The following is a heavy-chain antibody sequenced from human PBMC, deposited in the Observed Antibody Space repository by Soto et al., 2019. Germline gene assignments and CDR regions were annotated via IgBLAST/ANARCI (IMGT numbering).Heavy chain of an antibody. Sequence: SVKVSCKASGGTFSSYAISWVRQAPGQGLEWMGGIIPIFGTANYAQKFQGRVTITADESTSTAYMELSSLRSEGTAVYYCARDTPPPYYDFWSGFDYWGQGTLVTVSS. D-gene: IGHD3-3*01. CDR2: IIPIFGTA. J-gene: IGHJ4*02. CDR3: ARDTPPPYYDFWSGFDY. V-gene: IGHV1-69*13. CDR1: GGTFSSYA.